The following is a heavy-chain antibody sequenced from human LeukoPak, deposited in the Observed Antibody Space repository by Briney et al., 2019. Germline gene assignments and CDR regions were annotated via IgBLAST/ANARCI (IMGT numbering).Heavy chain of an antibody. CDR1: GYSFTSYW. CDR3: ARCYGSGSYYNPVFDY. V-gene: IGHV5-51*01. CDR2: IYPGDSDT. D-gene: IGHD3-10*01. Sequence: GESLKISCKGSGYSFTSYWIGWVRQMPGKGLEWMGIIYPGDSDTRYSPSFQGQVTISADKSISTAYLQWSSLKASDTAMYYCARCYGSGSYYNPVFDYWGQGTLVTVSS. J-gene: IGHJ4*02.